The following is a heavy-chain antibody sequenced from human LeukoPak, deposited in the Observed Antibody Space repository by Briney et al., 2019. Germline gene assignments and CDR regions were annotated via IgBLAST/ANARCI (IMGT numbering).Heavy chain of an antibody. Sequence: PGGSLSLSCAASAITFSSYAVSWVRQAPGKGLEWVSGIGGSGGSTYYADSVKGRFTISRDNSKNTLYLQMNSLRAEDTAVYYCATSYDSGTYYLPLRYWGQGTLVTVSS. J-gene: IGHJ4*02. D-gene: IGHD3-10*01. CDR2: IGGSGGST. CDR1: AITFSSYA. V-gene: IGHV3-23*01. CDR3: ATSYDSGTYYLPLRY.